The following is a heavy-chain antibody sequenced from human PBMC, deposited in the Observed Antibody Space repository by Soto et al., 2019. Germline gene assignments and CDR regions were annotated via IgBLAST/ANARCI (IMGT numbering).Heavy chain of an antibody. CDR1: GGSISSGGYY. D-gene: IGHD4-17*01. J-gene: IGHJ6*03. CDR2: IYYSGST. CDR3: ARAVRDYYYYYYMDV. V-gene: IGHV4-31*03. Sequence: PSETLSLTCTVSGGSISSGGYYWSWIRQHPGKGLEWIGYIYYSGSTYYNPSLKSRVTISVDTSKNQFSLKLSSVTAADTAVYYCARAVRDYYYYYYMDVWGKGTTVTVSS.